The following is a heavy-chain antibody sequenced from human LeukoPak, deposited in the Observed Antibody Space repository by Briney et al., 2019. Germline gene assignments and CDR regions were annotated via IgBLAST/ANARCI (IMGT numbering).Heavy chain of an antibody. CDR1: GDSINNFY. CDR3: ARDSGTTGEVKFDP. V-gene: IGHV4-4*07. Sequence: SETLSLTCTVSGDSINNFYLSWIRQPAGQGLQWIGRIYTTGSITYNPSLKSRVTMSVDRSKKIFSLRLSSVTAADTAVYYCARDSGTTGEVKFDPWGPGSLVTVSS. D-gene: IGHD3-10*01. J-gene: IGHJ5*02. CDR2: IYTTGSI.